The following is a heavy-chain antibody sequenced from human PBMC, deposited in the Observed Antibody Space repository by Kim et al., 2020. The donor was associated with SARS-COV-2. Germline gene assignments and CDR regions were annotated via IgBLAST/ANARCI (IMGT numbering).Heavy chain of an antibody. Sequence: GGSLRLSCAASGFTFSNYGMSWVRQAPGKGLEWVSSISGSGGTTYYADSVKGRFTISRDNSKNTLYMQMNSLRVEDPALYYCAQRDSSTWGQGTLVTVSS. CDR3: AQRDSST. V-gene: IGHV3-23*01. D-gene: IGHD6-13*01. CDR1: GFTFSNYG. J-gene: IGHJ5*01. CDR2: ISGSGGTT.